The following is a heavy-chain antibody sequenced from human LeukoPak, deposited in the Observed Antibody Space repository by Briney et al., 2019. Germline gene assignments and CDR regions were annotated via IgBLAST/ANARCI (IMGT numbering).Heavy chain of an antibody. CDR3: ARGKNDYGDYVFDY. Sequence: SETLSLTCTVSGGSFSSGSYSWSWIRQPAGKGLEWIGRIYTSGSTNYNPSLKSRVTISVDTSKNRFSLKLSSVTAADTAVYYCARGKNDYGDYVFDYWGQGTLVTVSS. CDR2: IYTSGST. V-gene: IGHV4-61*02. D-gene: IGHD4-17*01. J-gene: IGHJ4*02. CDR1: GGSFSSGSYS.